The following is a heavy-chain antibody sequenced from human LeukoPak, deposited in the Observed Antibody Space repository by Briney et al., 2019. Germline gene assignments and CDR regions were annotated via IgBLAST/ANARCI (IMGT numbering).Heavy chain of an antibody. CDR3: ARLRYCSSTSCYTGTYNWFDP. Sequence: GESLKISCKGSGYSFTSYWIGWVRQMPGKGLEWMGIIYPGDSDTRYSPSFQGQVTISADKSISTAYLQWSSLKASDTAMYYCARLRYCSSTSCYTGTYNWFDPWGQGTLVTVSS. D-gene: IGHD2-2*02. V-gene: IGHV5-51*01. J-gene: IGHJ5*02. CDR1: GYSFTSYW. CDR2: IYPGDSDT.